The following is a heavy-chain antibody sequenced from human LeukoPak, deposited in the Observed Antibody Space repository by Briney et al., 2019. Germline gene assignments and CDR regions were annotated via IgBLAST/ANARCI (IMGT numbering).Heavy chain of an antibody. Sequence: GGSLRLSCAASGFTFSSYAMHWVRQAPGKGLEYVSAISSNGGSTYYANPVKGRFTTSRDNSKNTLYLQMGSLRAEDMAVYYCARVESGWYLDYWGQGTLVTVSS. CDR2: ISSNGGST. D-gene: IGHD6-19*01. J-gene: IGHJ4*02. V-gene: IGHV3-64*01. CDR1: GFTFSSYA. CDR3: ARVESGWYLDY.